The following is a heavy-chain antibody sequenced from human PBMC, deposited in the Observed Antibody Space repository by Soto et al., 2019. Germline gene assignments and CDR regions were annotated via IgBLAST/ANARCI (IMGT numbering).Heavy chain of an antibody. D-gene: IGHD6-13*01. CDR1: GFTFSSYA. J-gene: IGHJ6*02. CDR2: ISGSGGST. V-gene: IGHV3-23*01. Sequence: GGSLRLSCAASGFTFSSYAMSWVRQAPGKGLEWVSGISGSGGSTYYADSVKGRFTISRGNSKNTLYLQMNSLRAEDTAVYYCAKNRALAAPGSESYYFYGMDVWGQGTTVTVS. CDR3: AKNRALAAPGSESYYFYGMDV.